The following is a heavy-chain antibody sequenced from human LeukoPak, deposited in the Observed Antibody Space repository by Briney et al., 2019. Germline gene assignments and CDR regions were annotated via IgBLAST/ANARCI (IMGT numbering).Heavy chain of an antibody. Sequence: SETLSLTCTVSGGSISSYYWSWLRQPPGKGLEWLGYIYYSGSTNYNPSLKSRVTISVDTSKNQFSLKLSSVTAADTAVYYCARGSGYSSSWYWESGDDYYGMDVWGQGTTVTVSS. CDR2: IYYSGST. CDR3: ARGSGYSSSWYWESGDDYYGMDV. CDR1: GGSISSYY. J-gene: IGHJ6*02. D-gene: IGHD6-13*01. V-gene: IGHV4-59*01.